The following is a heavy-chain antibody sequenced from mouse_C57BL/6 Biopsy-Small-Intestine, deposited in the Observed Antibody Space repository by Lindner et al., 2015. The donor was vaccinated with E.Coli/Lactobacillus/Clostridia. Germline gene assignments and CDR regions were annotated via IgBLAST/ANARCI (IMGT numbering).Heavy chain of an antibody. Sequence: VQLQESGAELARPGASVKLSCKASGYTFTSYGISWVKQRTGQGLEWIGEIYPRSGITYYNERFKGKATLTADKSSSTADMQLSGLTSEDSAVYFCARREGYLYWGQGTLVTVSA. V-gene: IGHV1-81*01. CDR2: IYPRSGIT. CDR1: GYTFTSYG. CDR3: ARREGYLY. D-gene: IGHD2-3*01. J-gene: IGHJ3*01.